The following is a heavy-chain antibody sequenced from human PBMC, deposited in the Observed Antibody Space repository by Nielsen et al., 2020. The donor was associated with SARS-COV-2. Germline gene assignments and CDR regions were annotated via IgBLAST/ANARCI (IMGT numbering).Heavy chain of an antibody. Sequence: ASVKVSCKASGYTFTSYGISWVRQAPGQGLEWMGWISAYNGNTNYAQKLQGRVTMTTDTSTSTAYMELRSLRSDDTAVYYCARDLLQFYYYYGMDVWGQGTTVTVSS. D-gene: IGHD5-24*01. V-gene: IGHV1-18*01. CDR3: ARDLLQFYYYYGMDV. J-gene: IGHJ6*02. CDR1: GYTFTSYG. CDR2: ISAYNGNT.